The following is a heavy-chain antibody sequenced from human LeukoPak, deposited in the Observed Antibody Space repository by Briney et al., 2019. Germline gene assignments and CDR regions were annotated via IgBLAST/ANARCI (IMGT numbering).Heavy chain of an antibody. CDR3: TRTNSSSWVYYYYYYMDV. Sequence: GGSLRLSCAASGFTFSGSAMHWVRQASGKGLEWVGRIRSKANSYATAYAASVKGRFTISRDDSKNTAYLQTNSLKTEDTAVYYCTRTNSSSWVYYYYYYMDVWGKGTTVTVSS. J-gene: IGHJ6*03. D-gene: IGHD6-13*01. CDR2: IRSKANSYAT. CDR1: GFTFSGSA. V-gene: IGHV3-73*01.